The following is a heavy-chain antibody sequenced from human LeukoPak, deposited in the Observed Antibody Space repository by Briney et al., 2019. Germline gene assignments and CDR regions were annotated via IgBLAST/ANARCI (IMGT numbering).Heavy chain of an antibody. CDR2: IIPILGIA. CDR3: ATDGGGSSTAY. CDR1: GGTFSNYA. D-gene: IGHD6-13*01. Sequence: ASVKVSCKASGGTFSNYAFSWARQAPGQGLEWMGRIIPILGIANYAQKFQGRVTITAGKSTSTAYMELSSLRSEDTAVYYCATDGGGSSTAYWGQGTLVTVSS. J-gene: IGHJ4*02. V-gene: IGHV1-69*04.